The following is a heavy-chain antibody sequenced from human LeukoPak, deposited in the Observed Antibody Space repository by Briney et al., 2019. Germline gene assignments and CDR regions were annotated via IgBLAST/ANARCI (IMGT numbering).Heavy chain of an antibody. CDR1: GGSISSGDYY. Sequence: PSQTLSLTCTVSGGSISSGDYYWSWIRQPPGKGLEWIGYIYYSGSTYYNPSLKSRVTISVDTSKNQFSLKLSSVTAADTAVYYCAREPLPIYCSSTSCYDVGPDYWGQGTLVTVSS. V-gene: IGHV4-30-4*01. CDR2: IYYSGST. CDR3: AREPLPIYCSSTSCYDVGPDY. J-gene: IGHJ4*02. D-gene: IGHD2-2*01.